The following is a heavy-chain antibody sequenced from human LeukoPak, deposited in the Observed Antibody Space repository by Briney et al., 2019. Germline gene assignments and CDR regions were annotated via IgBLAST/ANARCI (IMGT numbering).Heavy chain of an antibody. J-gene: IGHJ4*02. D-gene: IGHD1-26*01. V-gene: IGHV3-30*04. Sequence: GRSLRLSCAASGFSFSYYAMHWVRQAPGKGLEWVAVISYDGSNKYYADSVRGRFTISRDNSKNTLYLQMNSLRAEDTALYYCASLTDVEVGAVRYWGQGTLVTVSS. CDR2: ISYDGSNK. CDR1: GFSFSYYA. CDR3: ASLTDVEVGAVRY.